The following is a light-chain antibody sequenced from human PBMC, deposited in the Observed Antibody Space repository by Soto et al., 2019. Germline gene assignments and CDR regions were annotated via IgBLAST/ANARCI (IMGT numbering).Light chain of an antibody. CDR1: QDISNY. Sequence: DIQMTQSPSSLSASVGDRVTITCQASQDISNYLNWYQQKPGKAPKLLIYDASNVETGVPSRFSGSGSGTDFTFTISSLQPEDIATYYCQQYDNLPPGFGQGTKLEIK. J-gene: IGKJ2*01. V-gene: IGKV1-33*01. CDR2: DAS. CDR3: QQYDNLPPG.